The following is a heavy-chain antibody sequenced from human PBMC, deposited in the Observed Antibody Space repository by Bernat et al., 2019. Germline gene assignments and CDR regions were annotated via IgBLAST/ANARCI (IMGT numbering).Heavy chain of an antibody. Sequence: QLQLQESGPGLVKPSETLSLTCTVSAGSISSNNYFWGWIREPPGKGLEWIGSVYSSGSTYYNPSLKGRVTISVDTSKNQFSLKLTSVTAADTAVYYCARRNIVVVPAVSKDWYFDLWGRGTLVTVSS. CDR3: ARRNIVVVPAVSKDWYFDL. J-gene: IGHJ2*01. V-gene: IGHV4-39*01. D-gene: IGHD2-2*01. CDR2: VYSSGST. CDR1: AGSISSNNYF.